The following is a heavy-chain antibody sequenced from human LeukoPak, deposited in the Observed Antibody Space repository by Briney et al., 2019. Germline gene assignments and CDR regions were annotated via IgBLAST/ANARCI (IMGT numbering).Heavy chain of an antibody. V-gene: IGHV1-2*02. CDR1: GYTFTGYY. D-gene: IGHD3-22*01. CDR3: ARHHFNYYDSSGYPPGFDP. J-gene: IGHJ5*02. Sequence: ASVKVSCKASGYTFTGYYMHWVRQAPGQGLEWMGWINPNSGGTNYAQKFQGRVTMTRDTSISTAYMELSRLRSDDTAVYYCARHHFNYYDSSGYPPGFDPWGQGTLVTVSS. CDR2: INPNSGGT.